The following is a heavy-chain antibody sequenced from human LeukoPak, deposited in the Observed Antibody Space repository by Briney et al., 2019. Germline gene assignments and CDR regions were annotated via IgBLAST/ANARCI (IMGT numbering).Heavy chain of an antibody. CDR3: AKFYSSSSLSHYYYGMDV. CDR1: GFTFSSYA. V-gene: IGHV3-23*01. J-gene: IGHJ6*02. Sequence: HSGGSLRLSCAASGFTFSSYAMSWVSQAPGEGLEWVAAISGSGGSSYYADSVKGRFTISRDNSKNMLYLQVNSLRAEDTAVYYCAKFYSSSSLSHYYYGMDVWGQGTTVTVSS. CDR2: ISGSGGSS. D-gene: IGHD2-2*01.